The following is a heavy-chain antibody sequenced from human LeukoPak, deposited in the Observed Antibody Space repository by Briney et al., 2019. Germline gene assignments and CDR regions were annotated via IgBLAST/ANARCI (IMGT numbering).Heavy chain of an antibody. V-gene: IGHV1-24*01. Sequence: GASVKVSCKASGYTFTSYGISWVRQAPGQGLEWMGGFDPEDGETIYAQKFQGRVTMTEDTSTDTAYMELSSLRSEDTAVYYCATPTDTAMAYYFDYWGQGTLVTVSS. J-gene: IGHJ4*02. D-gene: IGHD5-18*01. CDR1: GYTFTSYG. CDR3: ATPTDTAMAYYFDY. CDR2: FDPEDGET.